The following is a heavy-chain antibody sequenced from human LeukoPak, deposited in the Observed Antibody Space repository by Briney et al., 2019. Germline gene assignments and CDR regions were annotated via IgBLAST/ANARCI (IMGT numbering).Heavy chain of an antibody. CDR2: INHSGST. CDR3: ARDSAWTGYFDY. Sequence: SETLSLTCAVYGGSFSGYYWSWIRQPPGRGLEWIGEINHSGSTNYNPSLKSRVTISVETSKNQFSLKLSSVTAADTAVYYCARDSAWTGYFDYWGQGTLVTVSS. V-gene: IGHV4-34*01. CDR1: GGSFSGYY. D-gene: IGHD3/OR15-3a*01. J-gene: IGHJ4*02.